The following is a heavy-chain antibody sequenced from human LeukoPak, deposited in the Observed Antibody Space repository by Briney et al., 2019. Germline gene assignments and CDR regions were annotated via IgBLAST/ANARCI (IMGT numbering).Heavy chain of an antibody. J-gene: IGHJ4*02. V-gene: IGHV1-8*01. CDR2: MNPNRGNT. CDR1: GYTFTSYD. Sequence: GASVKVSCKASGYTFTSYDINWVRQATGQGLEWMGWMNPNRGNTGYAQKFQGRVTMTRNTSISTAYMELSSLRSEDTAVYYCARASVVVVAAKDYWGQGTLVTVSS. CDR3: ARASVVVVAAKDY. D-gene: IGHD2-15*01.